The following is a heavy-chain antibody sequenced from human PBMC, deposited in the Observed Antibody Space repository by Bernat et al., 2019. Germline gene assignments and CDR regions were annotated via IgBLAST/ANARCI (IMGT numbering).Heavy chain of an antibody. CDR2: ISYDGSNK. CDR3: AKGYSSSWYATFGDY. Sequence: QVQLVESGGGVVQPGRSLRLSCAASGFTFSSYAMHWVRQAPGKGLEWVAVISYDGSNKYYADSVKGRFTISRDNSKNTLYLQMNSLRAEDTAVYYCAKGYSSSWYATFGDYWGQGTLVTVSS. V-gene: IGHV3-30-3*01. D-gene: IGHD6-13*01. J-gene: IGHJ4*02. CDR1: GFTFSSYA.